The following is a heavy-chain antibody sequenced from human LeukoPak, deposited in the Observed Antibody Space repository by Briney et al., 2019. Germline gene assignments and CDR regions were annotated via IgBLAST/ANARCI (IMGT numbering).Heavy chain of an antibody. J-gene: IGHJ3*02. V-gene: IGHV3-15*01. D-gene: IGHD3-22*01. Sequence: GGSLRLSCAASRFTFSNAWMSWVRQAPRKGLEWVDRIKSKTDGGTTDYAAPVKGRFTISRDDSKNTLYLQMNSLKTEDTAVYYCTTDVDYYDSSGYISKLYAFDIWGQGTMVTVSS. CDR1: RFTFSNAW. CDR2: IKSKTDGGTT. CDR3: TTDVDYYDSSGYISKLYAFDI.